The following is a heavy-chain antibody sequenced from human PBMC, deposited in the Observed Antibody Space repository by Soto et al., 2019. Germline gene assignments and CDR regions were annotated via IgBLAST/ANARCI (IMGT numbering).Heavy chain of an antibody. CDR3: AKASVWYPYFDS. Sequence: PGGSLRLSCAASEFSFDDYAMSWVRQAPGKGLEWVSSITYTGVSTYYVDSVKGRFTISRDNSKDTLYLQMNSLRAEDTAIYYCAKASVWYPYFDSWGQGTPVTVSS. J-gene: IGHJ4*02. D-gene: IGHD6-13*01. CDR2: ITYTGVST. V-gene: IGHV3-23*01. CDR1: EFSFDDYA.